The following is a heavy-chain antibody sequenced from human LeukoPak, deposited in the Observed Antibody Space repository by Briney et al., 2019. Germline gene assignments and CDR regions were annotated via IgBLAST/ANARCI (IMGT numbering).Heavy chain of an antibody. J-gene: IGHJ4*02. CDR3: ARDLRGYGDYLFDY. CDR1: GFSISSGYY. D-gene: IGHD4-17*01. Sequence: SETLSLTCTVSGFSISSGYYWGWIRQPPGKGLEWIGSIYYSGSTYYNPSLKSRVTISIDTSKKQFSLKLSSVTAADTAVYYCARDLRGYGDYLFDYWGQGTLVTVSS. V-gene: IGHV4-38-2*02. CDR2: IYYSGST.